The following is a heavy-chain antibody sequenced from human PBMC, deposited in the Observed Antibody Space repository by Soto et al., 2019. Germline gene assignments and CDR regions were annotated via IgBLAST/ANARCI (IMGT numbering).Heavy chain of an antibody. CDR1: GFTFSSYG. CDR3: AKPAQYIARWYFDF. V-gene: IGHV3-30*18. J-gene: IGHJ4*02. D-gene: IGHD2-15*01. CDR2: VSYDGNTK. Sequence: PGGSLRLSCEASGFTFSSYGMHWVRQAPGKGPEWVGVVSYDGNTKYYADSVKGRFTISRDNSKNTLFLQMNSLRAEDTAVYFCAKPAQYIARWYFDFWGQGALVTVSS.